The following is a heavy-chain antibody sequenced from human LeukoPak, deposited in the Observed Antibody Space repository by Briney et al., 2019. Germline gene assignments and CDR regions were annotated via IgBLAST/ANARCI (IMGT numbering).Heavy chain of an antibody. J-gene: IGHJ6*02. V-gene: IGHV3-48*04. CDR3: ARGAPRDV. Sequence: QRGGSHRLSCAASGFTFIAYNMNWVRQAPGKGLEWVSYISSSGSSIKYADSVKGRFTISRDNAKNSLYLQMNSLRAEDTAIYYCARGAPRDVWGQGTTVTIFS. CDR1: GFTFIAYN. CDR2: ISSSGSSI.